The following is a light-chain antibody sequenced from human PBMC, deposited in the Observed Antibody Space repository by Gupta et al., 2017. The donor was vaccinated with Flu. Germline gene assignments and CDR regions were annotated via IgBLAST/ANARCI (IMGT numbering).Light chain of an antibody. V-gene: IGLV2-8*01. CDR2: EGN. CDR1: SSDIGPYSY. J-gene: IGLJ3*02. CDR3: TSSADLNNVV. Sequence: QSGLTQPPSASGSPGQSVAISCTGTSSDIGPYSYVSWYQHHPGKAPKLLIYEGNKRPSGVPDRFSGSTSGNTASLTVTGLQAEDEADYYCTSSADLNNVVFAGGTKLTVL.